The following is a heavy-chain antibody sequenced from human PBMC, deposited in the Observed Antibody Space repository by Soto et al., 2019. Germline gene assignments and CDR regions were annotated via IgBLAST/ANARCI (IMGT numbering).Heavy chain of an antibody. J-gene: IGHJ6*03. CDR1: GGSIGSYY. CDR2: IYYSGST. Sequence: SETLSLTCTVSGGSIGSYYCSWIRQPPGKGLEWIGYIYYSGSTNYNPSLKSRVTISVDTSKNQLSLKLSSVTAADTAVYYCARSYSRYCSGGSCYSYYYYYMDVWGKGTTVTVSS. D-gene: IGHD2-15*01. CDR3: ARSYSRYCSGGSCYSYYYYYMDV. V-gene: IGHV4-59*01.